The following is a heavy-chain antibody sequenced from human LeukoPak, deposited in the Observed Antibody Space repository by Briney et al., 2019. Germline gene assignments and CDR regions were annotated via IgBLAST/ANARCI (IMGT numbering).Heavy chain of an antibody. V-gene: IGHV1-8*01. J-gene: IGHJ5*02. Sequence: GASLKVSCKASGYTFTSYDINWVRQATGQGLEWMGWMNPNSGNTGYAQKFQGRVTMTRNTSISTAYMELGSLRSEDTAVYYCARRSSDWYSFNWFDPWGQGTVVTVSS. CDR3: ARRSSDWYSFNWFDP. CDR1: GYTFTSYD. CDR2: MNPNSGNT. D-gene: IGHD6-19*01.